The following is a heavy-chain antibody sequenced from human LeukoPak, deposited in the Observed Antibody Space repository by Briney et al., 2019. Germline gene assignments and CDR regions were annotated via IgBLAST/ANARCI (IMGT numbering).Heavy chain of an antibody. CDR3: ARGPHYYDSSGYYYVLFHFDY. CDR1: GYTFTSYD. J-gene: IGHJ4*02. V-gene: IGHV1-8*01. CDR2: MNPNSGNT. D-gene: IGHD3-22*01. Sequence: ASVKVSCKASGYTFTSYDINWVRQATGQGLEWMGWMNPNSGNTGYAQKFQGRVTMTRNTSIGTAYMELSSLRSEDTAVYYCARGPHYYDSSGYYYVLFHFDYWGQGTLVTVSS.